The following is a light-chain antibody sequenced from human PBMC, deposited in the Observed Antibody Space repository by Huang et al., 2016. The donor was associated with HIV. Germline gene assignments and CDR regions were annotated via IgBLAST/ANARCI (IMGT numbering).Light chain of an antibody. Sequence: EIVLTQSPGTLSLSPGDRATLSCRASLSISSSYLAWYRKAPGQAPRLLLYVASNRATGIPARFSGSGSGTDFTLTISGLEPEDFAVYYCQQYGSLLPWTFGQGTKVEIK. J-gene: IGKJ1*01. CDR2: VAS. CDR1: LSISSSY. V-gene: IGKV3-20*01. CDR3: QQYGSLLPWT.